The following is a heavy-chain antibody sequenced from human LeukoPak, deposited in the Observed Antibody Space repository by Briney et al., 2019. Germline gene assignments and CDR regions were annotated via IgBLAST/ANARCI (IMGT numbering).Heavy chain of an antibody. CDR3: ARGGEYCSSTSCYYDS. Sequence: PSETLSLTCTVSGGSISSYYWSWIRQPAGKGLEWIGRIYTSGSTNYSPSLKSRVTMSVDTSKNQFSLKLSSVTAADTAVYYCARGGEYCSSTSCYYDSWGQGTLVTVSS. CDR1: GGSISSYY. V-gene: IGHV4-4*07. J-gene: IGHJ4*02. CDR2: IYTSGST. D-gene: IGHD2-2*01.